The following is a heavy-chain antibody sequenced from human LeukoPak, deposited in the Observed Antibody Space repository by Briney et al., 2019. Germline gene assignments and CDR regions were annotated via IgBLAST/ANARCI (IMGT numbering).Heavy chain of an antibody. CDR3: ARDLEGSGYGQAGCFDY. Sequence: SVTVSCKASGCTFTRYYMHGVRQAPGRGLEGMGIINPSGGSTSYAQKFQRRVTMTRDMSTNTVYMELSSLRSEDTAVYSCARDLEGSGYGQAGCFDYWGQGTLVTVSS. CDR1: GCTFTRYY. CDR2: INPSGGST. D-gene: IGHD5-12*01. J-gene: IGHJ4*02. V-gene: IGHV1-46*01.